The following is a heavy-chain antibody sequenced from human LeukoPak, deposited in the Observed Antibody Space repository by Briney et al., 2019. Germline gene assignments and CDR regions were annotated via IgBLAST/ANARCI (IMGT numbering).Heavy chain of an antibody. CDR3: ARGPYGSGSYRFDY. J-gene: IGHJ4*02. D-gene: IGHD3-10*01. V-gene: IGHV1-2*02. CDR2: INPNSGGT. Sequence: ASVTVSYTASGYTFTGHYLHWVRQAPGQGLEWMGWINPNSGGTKSTQKFQGRVTMTRNTSISTAYMELSSLGSEDTAVYYCARGPYGSGSYRFDYWGQGTLVTVSS. CDR1: GYTFTGHY.